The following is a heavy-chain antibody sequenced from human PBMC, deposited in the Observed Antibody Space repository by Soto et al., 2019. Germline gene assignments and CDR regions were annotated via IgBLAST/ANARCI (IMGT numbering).Heavy chain of an antibody. J-gene: IGHJ4*02. V-gene: IGHV3-30*14. CDR1: GFLLSNYA. CDR3: GREQNSGYYRTADY. CDR2: ISFDGSRT. D-gene: IGHD3-22*01. Sequence: QVQLVESGGGVVQPGRSLRLSCAASGFLLSNYAMHWVRQAPGKGLEWLGVISFDGSRTHYVGSMEGRFTISRDTSKDPLYLQMNSLRAEDTALYICGREQNSGYYRTADYWGQGTLVTVSS.